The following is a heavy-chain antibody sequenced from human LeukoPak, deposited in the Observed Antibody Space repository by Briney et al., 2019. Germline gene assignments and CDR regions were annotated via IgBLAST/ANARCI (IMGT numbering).Heavy chain of an antibody. J-gene: IGHJ6*03. CDR3: ARLTGQITMVRGHYYYYMDV. D-gene: IGHD3-10*01. Sequence: PSETLSLTCAVYGGSFSGYYWSWIRQPPGKGLEWIGEINHSGSTNYNPSLKSRVTISVDTSKNQFSLKLSSVTAADTAVYYCARLTGQITMVRGHYYYYMDVWGKGTTVTISS. V-gene: IGHV4-34*01. CDR2: INHSGST. CDR1: GGSFSGYY.